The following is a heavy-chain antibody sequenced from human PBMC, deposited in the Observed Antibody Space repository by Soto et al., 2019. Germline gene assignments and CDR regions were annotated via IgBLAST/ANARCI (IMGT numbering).Heavy chain of an antibody. CDR3: ARDKGSYYGLTRNWFDP. CDR1: GGSISSGGYY. CDR2: IYYSGST. Sequence: SETLSLTCTVSGGSISSGGYYWSWIRQHPGKGLEWIGYIYYSGSTYYNPSLKSRVTISVDTSKNQFSLKLSSVTTADTAVYYCARDKGSYYGLTRNWFDPWGQGTLVTVSS. V-gene: IGHV4-31*03. J-gene: IGHJ5*02. D-gene: IGHD3-10*01.